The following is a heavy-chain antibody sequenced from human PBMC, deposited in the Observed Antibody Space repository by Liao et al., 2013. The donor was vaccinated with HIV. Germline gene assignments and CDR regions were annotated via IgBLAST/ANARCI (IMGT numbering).Heavy chain of an antibody. CDR2: INHSGST. V-gene: IGHV4-34*01. Sequence: QVQLQQWGAGLLKPSETLSLTCAVYGGSFSGYYWSWIRQPPGKGLEWIGEINHSGSTNYNPSLKSRVTISVDTSKNQFSLKLSSVTAADTAVYYCARGQRITISGVVIIRSTFGDYWGQGTLVTVSS. CDR3: ARGQRITISGVVIIRSTFGDY. D-gene: IGHD3-3*01. J-gene: IGHJ4*02. CDR1: GGSFSGYY.